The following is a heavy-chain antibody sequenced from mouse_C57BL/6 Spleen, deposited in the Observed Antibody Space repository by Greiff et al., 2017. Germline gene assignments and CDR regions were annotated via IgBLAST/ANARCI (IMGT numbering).Heavy chain of an antibody. J-gene: IGHJ2*01. D-gene: IGHD1-1*01. CDR3: ARAFITTVVYCDY. Sequence: EVQLQQSGPELVKPGASVKISCKASGYSFTGYYMNWVKQSPEKSLEWIGEINPSTGGTTYNQKFKAKATLTVDKSSSTAYMQLKSLTSADSAVYYCARAFITTVVYCDYWGQGTTLTVSS. CDR1: GYSFTGYY. CDR2: INPSTGGT. V-gene: IGHV1-42*01.